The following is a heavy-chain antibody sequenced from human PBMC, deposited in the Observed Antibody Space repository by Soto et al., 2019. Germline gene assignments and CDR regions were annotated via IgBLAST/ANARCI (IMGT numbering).Heavy chain of an antibody. D-gene: IGHD2-8*01. CDR1: GFTFKNYD. CDR3: VRAGVAPYYYYGMDV. Sequence: EVQLVESGGDIVQPGGSLRLSCAAYGFTFKNYDMYWVRQAPGKGLEWVSSIGNSGDTNYAGSVKGRFTISRENDRNALYLQMNSLRGGDTAVYFCVRAGVAPYYYYGMDVWGQGTTVTVSS. V-gene: IGHV3-13*01. J-gene: IGHJ6*02. CDR2: IGNSGDT.